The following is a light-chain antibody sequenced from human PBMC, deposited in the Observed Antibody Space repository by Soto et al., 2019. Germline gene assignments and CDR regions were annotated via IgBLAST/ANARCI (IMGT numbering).Light chain of an antibody. CDR2: EVS. V-gene: IGLV2-14*01. CDR1: SSDVGAYNY. CDR3: SSYTRSSTQV. Sequence: QSALTQPASVSGSPGQSITISCTGTSSDVGAYNYVSWYQVHPGKAPTLIISEVSNRPSGASSRFSGSKSTNTASLTISGLRPEDEAEYYCSSYTRSSTQVFGTGTKVTVL. J-gene: IGLJ1*01.